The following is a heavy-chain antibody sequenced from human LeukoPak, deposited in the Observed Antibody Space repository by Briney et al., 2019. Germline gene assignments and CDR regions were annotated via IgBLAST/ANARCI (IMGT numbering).Heavy chain of an antibody. J-gene: IGHJ4*02. D-gene: IGHD3-16*01. CDR1: GASISSNSYY. CDR2: IYYTGTT. V-gene: IGHV4-39*07. CDR3: AKDQSRGYDYVWGSYDY. Sequence: SETLSLTCTVSGASISSNSYYWGWIRQPPGKGLEWIGIIYYTGTTYYNPSLKSRVTISLDTSKSQFSLKLSSVTAADTAVYYCAKDQSRGYDYVWGSYDYWGQGTLVTVSS.